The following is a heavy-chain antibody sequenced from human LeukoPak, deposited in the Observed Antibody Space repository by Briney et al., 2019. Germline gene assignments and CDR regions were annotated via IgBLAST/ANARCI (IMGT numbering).Heavy chain of an antibody. CDR3: ARGDGGYYYGMDV. J-gene: IGHJ6*02. CDR1: GVTFSKYE. CDR2: ISSSGGTI. Sequence: GGSLRLSCADSGVTFSKYEMNWVRQAPGKGLQWISYISSSGGTIYYTDAVKGRFTISRDNAKNSLFLQMSSLRAEDTAVYYCARGDGGYYYGMDVWGQGTTVTVS. V-gene: IGHV3-48*03.